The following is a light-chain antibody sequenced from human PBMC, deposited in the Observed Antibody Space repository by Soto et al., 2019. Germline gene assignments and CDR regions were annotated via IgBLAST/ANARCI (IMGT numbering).Light chain of an antibody. Sequence: EIVLTQYPGTLSLSPGQRATLSCRASQSVSSSYLAWYQQKPGQAPRLLIYGASSRATGIPDRFSGSGSGTDFTLTISRLQPEDLAVYYCQQYRSSPPITFGPVTKVDI. CDR1: QSVSSSY. V-gene: IGKV3-20*01. CDR3: QQYRSSPPIT. J-gene: IGKJ3*01. CDR2: GAS.